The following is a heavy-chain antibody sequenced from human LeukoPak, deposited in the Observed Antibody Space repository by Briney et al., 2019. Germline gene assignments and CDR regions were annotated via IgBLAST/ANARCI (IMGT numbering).Heavy chain of an antibody. J-gene: IGHJ4*02. V-gene: IGHV4-59*01. D-gene: IGHD4-23*01. CDR3: AREAGDDYGGKVDY. CDR2: IYYSGST. CDR1: GGSISSYY. Sequence: SETLPLTCTVSGGSISSYYWSWIRQPPGKGLEWIGYIYYSGSTNYSPSLKSRVTISVDTSKNQFSLKLSSVTAADTAVYYCAREAGDDYGGKVDYWGQGTLVTVSS.